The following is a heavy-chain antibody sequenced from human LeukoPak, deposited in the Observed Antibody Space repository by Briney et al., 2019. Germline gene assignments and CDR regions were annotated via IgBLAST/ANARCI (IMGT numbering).Heavy chain of an antibody. D-gene: IGHD5-24*01. CDR1: GGSISSSTYY. J-gene: IGHJ3*02. V-gene: IGHV4-39*01. CDR2: IYYSGST. CDR3: ARHERYDAFDI. Sequence: SETLSLTCTVSGGSISSSTYYWGWIRQPPGKGLEWIGSIYYSGSTYYNPSLKSRVTISVDTSKNQFSLKLSSVTAADTAVYHCARHERYDAFDIWGQGTMVTVSS.